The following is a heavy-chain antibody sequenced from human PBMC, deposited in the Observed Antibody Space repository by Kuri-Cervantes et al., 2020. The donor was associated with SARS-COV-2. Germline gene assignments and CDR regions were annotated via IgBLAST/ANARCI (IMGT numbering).Heavy chain of an antibody. CDR2: IYSCGST. CDR3: AGELITGTPFDY. CDR1: GFTVSSNY. Sequence: GGSLRLSCAASGFTVSSNYMSWVRQAPGKGLEWVSVIYSCGSTYYADSVKGRFTIYRDNAKNSLYLQMNSLRAEDTAVYYCAGELITGTPFDYWGQGTLVTVSS. D-gene: IGHD1-7*01. V-gene: IGHV3-66*03. J-gene: IGHJ4*02.